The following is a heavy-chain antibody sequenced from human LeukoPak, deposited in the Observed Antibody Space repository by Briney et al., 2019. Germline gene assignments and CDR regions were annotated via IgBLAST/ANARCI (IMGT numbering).Heavy chain of an antibody. D-gene: IGHD4-11*01. J-gene: IGHJ6*02. CDR2: MNPNSGNT. Sequence: GASVKVSCKASGYTFTSYDINWVRQATGQGLEWMGWMNPNSGNTGYAQKFQGRVTMTRNTSISTAYMELSSLRSEDTAVYYCARGLYSNYDEEKYGMDVWGQGTTVTVSS. CDR1: GYTFTSYD. V-gene: IGHV1-8*01. CDR3: ARGLYSNYDEEKYGMDV.